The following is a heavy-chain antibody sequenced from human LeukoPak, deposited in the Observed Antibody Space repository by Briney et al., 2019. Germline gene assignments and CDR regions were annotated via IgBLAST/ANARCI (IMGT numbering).Heavy chain of an antibody. CDR3: AKAPALFIEVDFGSWYDFDY. CDR2: IRYDGSNK. Sequence: PGGSLRLSCAASGFTFSSYGMHWVRQAPGKGLEWVAFIRYDGSNKYYADSVKGRFTISRDNSKNTLYLQMNSLRAEDTAVYYCAKAPALFIEVDFGSWYDFDYWGQGTLVTVSS. V-gene: IGHV3-30*02. CDR1: GFTFSSYG. D-gene: IGHD6-13*01. J-gene: IGHJ4*02.